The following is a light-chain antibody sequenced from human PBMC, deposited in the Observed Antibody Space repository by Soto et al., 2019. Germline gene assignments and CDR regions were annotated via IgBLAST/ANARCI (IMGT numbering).Light chain of an antibody. Sequence: DIQMTQSPSSLSASVGDRVTTTCRTSQSITTFLNWYQQKPGKAPNLLIYAASSLQSGVPSRFSGSGSGTEFTLTISSLQPEDFATYYCQQGYTTPLTFGGGTKV. CDR3: QQGYTTPLT. J-gene: IGKJ4*01. CDR1: QSITTF. V-gene: IGKV1-39*01. CDR2: AAS.